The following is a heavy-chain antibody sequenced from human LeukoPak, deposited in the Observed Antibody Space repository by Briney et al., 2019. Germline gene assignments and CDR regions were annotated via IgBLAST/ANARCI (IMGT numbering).Heavy chain of an antibody. CDR2: ISGSGGST. D-gene: IGHD6-19*01. CDR1: GFTFSDSY. V-gene: IGHV3-23*01. J-gene: IGHJ4*02. CDR3: AKRGGGSGWYYFDY. Sequence: GGSLRLSCAASGFTFSDSYMSWIHQAPGKGLEWVSAISGSGGSTYYADSVKGRFTISRDKSKNTLYLQMNSLRAEDTAVYYCAKRGGGSGWYYFDYWGQGTLVTVSS.